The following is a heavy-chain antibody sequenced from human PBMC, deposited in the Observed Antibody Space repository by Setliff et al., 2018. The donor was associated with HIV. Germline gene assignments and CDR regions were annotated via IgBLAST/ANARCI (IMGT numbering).Heavy chain of an antibody. Sequence: SETLSLTCDVSGFSVSNFYYWGWIRQPPGKGLEWIGSVYHRGETYYKPSLKGRVTISIDSSKSQISLNVTSVTAADTAVYYCTRRDVSPLWFGQFDFWGQGILVTVSS. J-gene: IGHJ4*02. CDR2: VYHRGET. D-gene: IGHD3-10*01. V-gene: IGHV4-38-2*01. CDR3: TRRDVSPLWFGQFDF. CDR1: GFSVSNFYY.